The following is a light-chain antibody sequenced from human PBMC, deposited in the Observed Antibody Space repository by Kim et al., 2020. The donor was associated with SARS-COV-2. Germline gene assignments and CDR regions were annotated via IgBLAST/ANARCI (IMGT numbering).Light chain of an antibody. CDR2: KAS. Sequence: ASVGDSAPITCRASHSISNWLSWYQQKPGKAPNLLIYKASTLESGVPSRFSGSGSGTEFTLTISSLQPDDFATYYCQHYDDYSRTFGQGTKVDIK. CDR3: QHYDDYSRT. J-gene: IGKJ1*01. V-gene: IGKV1-5*03. CDR1: HSISNW.